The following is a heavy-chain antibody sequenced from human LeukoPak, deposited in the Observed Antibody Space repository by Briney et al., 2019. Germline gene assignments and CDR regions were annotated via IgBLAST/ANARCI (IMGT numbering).Heavy chain of an antibody. Sequence: SETLSLTCAVYGGSFSGYYWSWIRQPPGKGLEWIGEINHSGGTNYNPSLKSRVTISVDTSKNQFSLKLSSVTAADTAVYYCARRPGYSSSWYVDYWGQGTLVTVSS. CDR1: GGSFSGYY. CDR2: INHSGGT. V-gene: IGHV4-34*01. CDR3: ARRPGYSSSWYVDY. J-gene: IGHJ4*02. D-gene: IGHD6-13*01.